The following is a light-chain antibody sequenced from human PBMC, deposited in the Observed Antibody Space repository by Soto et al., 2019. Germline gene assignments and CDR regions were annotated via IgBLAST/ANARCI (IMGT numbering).Light chain of an antibody. V-gene: IGLV1-44*01. J-gene: IGLJ2*01. CDR3: AAWDDSLTGVI. CDR2: NNN. Sequence: QSVVTQPPSASGTPGQRVTISCSGSSSNIGSNIVNWYQQPPGTAPKLLIFNNNQRPSGVPDRFSGSKSGPSASLAISGLQSGDEADYYCAAWDDSLTGVIFGGGTKLTVL. CDR1: SSNIGSNI.